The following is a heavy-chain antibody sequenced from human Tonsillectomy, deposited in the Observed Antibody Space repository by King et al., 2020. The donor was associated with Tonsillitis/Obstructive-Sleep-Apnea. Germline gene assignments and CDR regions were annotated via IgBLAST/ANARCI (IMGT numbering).Heavy chain of an antibody. CDR1: GFTVSSNY. CDR2: IYSGGST. Sequence: QLVQSGGGLVQPGGSLRLSCAASGFTVSSNYMSWVRQAPGKGLEWVSVIYSGGSTYYADSVKGRFTIPRHNTKNTPYLQMNSLRAEDTAVYYCARGVVGATSAFDIWGQGTMVTVSS. D-gene: IGHD1-26*01. V-gene: IGHV3-53*04. J-gene: IGHJ3*02. CDR3: ARGVVGATSAFDI.